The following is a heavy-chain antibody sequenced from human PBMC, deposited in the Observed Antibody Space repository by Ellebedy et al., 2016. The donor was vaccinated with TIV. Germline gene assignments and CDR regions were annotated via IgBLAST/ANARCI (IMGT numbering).Heavy chain of an antibody. CDR3: ARTLNRFVHDYGPYYYYGMDV. CDR2: ISSSSSTI. Sequence: GESLKISXAASGFTFSSYSMNWVRQAPGKGLEWVSYISSSSSTIYYADSVKGRFTISRDNAKNSLYLQMNSLRDEDTALYHCARTLNRFVHDYGPYYYYGMDVWGQGTTVTVSS. CDR1: GFTFSSYS. J-gene: IGHJ6*02. D-gene: IGHD4-17*01. V-gene: IGHV3-48*02.